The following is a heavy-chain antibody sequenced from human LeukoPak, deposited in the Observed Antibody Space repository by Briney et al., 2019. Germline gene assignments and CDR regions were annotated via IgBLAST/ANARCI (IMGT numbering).Heavy chain of an antibody. V-gene: IGHV3-53*01. CDR1: GFNVSSNY. D-gene: IGHD3-10*01. CDR3: ARGGLWFGELLFDY. CDR2: IYSGGST. J-gene: IGHJ4*02. Sequence: QTGGSLRLSCAASGFNVSSNYMSWVRQAPGKGLEWVSVIYSGGSTYYADSVKGRFTIFRDNSKNTLYLQMNSLRAEDTAVYLCARGGLWFGELLFDYWGQGTLVTVSS.